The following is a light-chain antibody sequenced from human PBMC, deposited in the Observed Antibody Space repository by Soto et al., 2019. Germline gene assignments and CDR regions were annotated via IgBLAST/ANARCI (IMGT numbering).Light chain of an antibody. J-gene: IGKJ4*01. V-gene: IGKV4-1*01. Sequence: DIVMTQSPDSLAVSLGERATINCKSSQRVLYSSNNKNYLAWYQQRPRQPPKLLIYWASTREAGVPDRFSGSGSRTDFTLTISSLQAEDVAVYYCQQYYTTLSLTFGGGTKVVIK. CDR3: QQYYTTLSLT. CDR1: QRVLYSSNNKNY. CDR2: WAS.